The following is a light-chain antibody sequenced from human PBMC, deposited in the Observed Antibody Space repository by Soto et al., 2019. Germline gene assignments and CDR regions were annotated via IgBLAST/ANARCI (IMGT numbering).Light chain of an antibody. Sequence: QSVLTQPPSASGTPGQRVTISCSGSSSNIGSNTVNWYQQLPGTAPKLLIYFNNQRPSGVPDRFSGSKSGTSASLAISGLQSEDEADYYCEAWDDSLNGHKYVFGTGTKVTVL. J-gene: IGLJ1*01. V-gene: IGLV1-44*01. CDR3: EAWDDSLNGHKYV. CDR2: FNN. CDR1: SSNIGSNT.